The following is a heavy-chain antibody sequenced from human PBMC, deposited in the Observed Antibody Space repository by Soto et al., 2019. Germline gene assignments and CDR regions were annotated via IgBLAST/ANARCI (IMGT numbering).Heavy chain of an antibody. CDR2: ISGSGATP. J-gene: IGHJ4*02. CDR3: AKAVFCTGVSYYRFYFDS. CDR1: GFSFNNYA. D-gene: IGHD2-15*01. Sequence: EVQLLESGGGLVQPGGSLRLSCLASGFSFNNYAMAWVRQAPGEGLEWVAGISGSGATPYYADSVKGRFTISRDNSKNTILQQMNSLIAVDTAAYYCAKAVFCTGVSYYRFYFDSWGQGTQVTVSS. V-gene: IGHV3-23*01.